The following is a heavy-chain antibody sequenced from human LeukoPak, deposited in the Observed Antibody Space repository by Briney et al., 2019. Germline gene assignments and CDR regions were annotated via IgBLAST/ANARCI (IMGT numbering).Heavy chain of an antibody. CDR3: AKDPARFLEWLSPYYFDY. CDR1: GFTFDDYA. D-gene: IGHD3-3*01. J-gene: IGHJ4*02. V-gene: IGHV3-9*01. Sequence: GGSLRLSCAASGFTFDDYAMHWVRQAPGKGLEWVSGISWNSGSIGYADSVKGRFTISRDNAKNSLYLQMNSLRAEDTALYYCAKDPARFLEWLSPYYFDYWGQGTLVTVSS. CDR2: ISWNSGSI.